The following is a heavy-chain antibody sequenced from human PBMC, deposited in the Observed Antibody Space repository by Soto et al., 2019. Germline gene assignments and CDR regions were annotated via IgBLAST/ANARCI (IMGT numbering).Heavy chain of an antibody. CDR2: INADGTST. V-gene: IGHV3-74*01. J-gene: IGHJ4*02. Sequence: GGSLRLSCAASGFTLRSYWMHWVRQGPGKGLVWVSRINADGTSTSYADSVKGRFTISRDNAKNTLYLHVNSLRAEDTAVYYCVKVLARGVGVPRFYFDSWGQGALVTVSS. CDR3: VKVLARGVGVPRFYFDS. D-gene: IGHD2-2*01. CDR1: GFTLRSYW.